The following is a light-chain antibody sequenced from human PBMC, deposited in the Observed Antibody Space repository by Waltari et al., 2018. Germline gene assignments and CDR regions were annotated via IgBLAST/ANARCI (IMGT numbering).Light chain of an antibody. Sequence: DIQMTQSTSTLSASVGDRVTITCRASQSISNLLAWYQQKPGKAPTLLIYKASILVSGVSSRFSGTGSGTEFTLTISRLQPGDFATYFCQQYDSYPTFGQGTKLDIK. V-gene: IGKV1-5*03. J-gene: IGKJ2*01. CDR3: QQYDSYPT. CDR1: QSISNL. CDR2: KAS.